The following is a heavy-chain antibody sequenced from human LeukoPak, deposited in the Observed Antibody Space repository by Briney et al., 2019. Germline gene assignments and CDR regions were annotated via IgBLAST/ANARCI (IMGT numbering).Heavy chain of an antibody. J-gene: IGHJ4*02. D-gene: IGHD1-26*01. CDR1: GYTLTELS. CDR2: FDPEDAET. V-gene: IGHV1-24*01. CDR3: ATPTQLLDFDY. Sequence: ASVKVSCKVSGYTLTELSMHWARQAPGKGLEWMGGFDPEDAETIYAQKFQGRVSMTEDTSTDTAYMELSSLRSEDTAVYYCATPTQLLDFDYWGQGTLVTVSS.